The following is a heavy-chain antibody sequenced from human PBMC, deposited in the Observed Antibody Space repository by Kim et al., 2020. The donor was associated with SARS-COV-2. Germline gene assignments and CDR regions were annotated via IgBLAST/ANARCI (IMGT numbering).Heavy chain of an antibody. CDR2: ISSSSSYI. D-gene: IGHD2-21*01. CDR3: ASGDSFIGWFDP. CDR1: GFTFSSYS. Sequence: GGSLRLSCAASGFTFSSYSMNWVRQAPGKGLEWVSSISSSSSYIYYADSVKGRFTISRDNAKNSLYLQMNSLRAEDTAVYYCASGDSFIGWFDPWGQGTLVTVSS. J-gene: IGHJ5*02. V-gene: IGHV3-21*01.